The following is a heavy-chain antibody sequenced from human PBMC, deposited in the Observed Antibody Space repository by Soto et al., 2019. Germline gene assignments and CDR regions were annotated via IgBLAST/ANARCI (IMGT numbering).Heavy chain of an antibody. J-gene: IGHJ6*02. CDR1: GFTFSSYG. Sequence: QPGGSLRLSCAASGFTFSSYGMHWVRQAPGKGLEWVAVISYDGSNKYYADSVKGRFTISRDNSKNTLYLQMNSLRAEDTAVYYCAKDRAFYSYGPALYYYGMDVWGQGTTVTVSS. CDR3: AKDRAFYSYGPALYYYGMDV. CDR2: ISYDGSNK. V-gene: IGHV3-30*18. D-gene: IGHD5-18*01.